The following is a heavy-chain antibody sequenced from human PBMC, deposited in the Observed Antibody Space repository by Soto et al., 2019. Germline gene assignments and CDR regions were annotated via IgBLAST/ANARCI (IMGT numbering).Heavy chain of an antibody. Sequence: QITLKESGPTLVKPTQTLTLTCTFSGFSLSTTGVGVGWIRQPPGKALEWLALIYWDDDKRYDPSLKSRLTITKDTSKNQVVLTMPNMDPVDTATYYCVQSRCGGDCLQSYSSHSYYGLDVWGQGTTVTVSS. D-gene: IGHD2-21*01. CDR2: IYWDDDK. V-gene: IGHV2-5*05. CDR3: VQSRCGGDCLQSYSSHSYYGLDV. J-gene: IGHJ6*02. CDR1: GFSLSTTGVG.